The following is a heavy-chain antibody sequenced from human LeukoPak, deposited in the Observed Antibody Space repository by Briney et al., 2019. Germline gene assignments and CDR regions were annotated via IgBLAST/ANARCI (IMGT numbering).Heavy chain of an antibody. D-gene: IGHD3-22*01. CDR2: ISYDGANK. Sequence: GGSLRLSCAASGFTFSNYAMVWVRQAPGKGLEWVAVISYDGANKYYADSVKGRFTISRDNSNNTLYVQMNSLRAEDTAAYYCARDPTTYYYDSSGYYPLDYYYGLDVWGQGTTVTVSS. V-gene: IGHV3-30-3*01. J-gene: IGHJ6*02. CDR1: GFTFSNYA. CDR3: ARDPTTYYYDSSGYYPLDYYYGLDV.